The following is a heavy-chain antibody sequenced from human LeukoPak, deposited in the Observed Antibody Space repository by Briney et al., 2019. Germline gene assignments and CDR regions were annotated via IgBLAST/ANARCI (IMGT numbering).Heavy chain of an antibody. D-gene: IGHD3-10*01. CDR3: ARDGSGYFDY. CDR2: ISWNSGSI. CDR1: GFTFDDYA. Sequence: GGSLRLSCAASGFTFDDYAMHWVRQAPGKGLEWVSGISWNSGSIGYADSVKGRFTISRDNSKNTLYLQMNSLRADDTAIYYCARDGSGYFDYWGQGTLVTVSS. J-gene: IGHJ4*02. V-gene: IGHV3-9*01.